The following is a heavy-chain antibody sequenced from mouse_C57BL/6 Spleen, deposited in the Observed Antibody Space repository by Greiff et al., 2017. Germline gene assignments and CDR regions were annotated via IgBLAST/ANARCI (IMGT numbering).Heavy chain of an antibody. V-gene: IGHV5-17*01. CDR2: ISSGSSTI. Sequence: EVQRVESGGGLVKPGGSLKLSCAASGFTFSDYGMHWVRQAPEKGLEWVAYISSGSSTIYYADPVKGRFTISRDNAKNTLFLQMTSLRSENTARYYCARRHASMDYWGQGTSVTVSS. CDR1: GFTFSDYG. J-gene: IGHJ4*01. CDR3: ARRHASMDY.